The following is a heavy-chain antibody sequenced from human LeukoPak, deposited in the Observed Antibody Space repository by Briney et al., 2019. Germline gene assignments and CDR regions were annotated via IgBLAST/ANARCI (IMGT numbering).Heavy chain of an antibody. Sequence: PGGSLRLSCAASGFTFSSYGMHWVRQAPGKGLEWVALIRYDGRSKYYADSVKGRFAISRDNSKNTMYLQMSSLKPEDTAVYYCAKDGPPHLDYWGQGTLVTVSS. CDR2: IRYDGRSK. CDR1: GFTFSSYG. V-gene: IGHV3-30*02. CDR3: AKDGPPHLDY. J-gene: IGHJ4*02.